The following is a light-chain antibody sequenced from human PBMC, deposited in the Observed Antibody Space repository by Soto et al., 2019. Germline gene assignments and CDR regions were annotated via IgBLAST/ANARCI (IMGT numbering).Light chain of an antibody. V-gene: IGKV3-11*01. CDR1: QSVTSN. J-gene: IGKJ3*01. Sequence: EIVLTQSPATLSLSPGERATLSCRASQSVTSNFAWYQQKPGQAPRLLIYDASKRATGVPARFSGSGSGTDFSLTISSLEPEDVAVYYCQQRGTWPPLFAFGPGTRVDI. CDR2: DAS. CDR3: QQRGTWPPLFA.